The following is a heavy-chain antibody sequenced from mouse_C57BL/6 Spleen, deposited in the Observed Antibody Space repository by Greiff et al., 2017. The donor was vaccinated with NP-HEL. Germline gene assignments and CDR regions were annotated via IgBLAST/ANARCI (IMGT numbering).Heavy chain of an antibody. V-gene: IGHV2-6*03. CDR1: GFSLTSYG. D-gene: IGHD1-1*01. CDR3: ARHPGYGSPWYFDV. CDR2: IWSDGST. J-gene: IGHJ1*03. Sequence: QVQLKESGPGLVAPSQSLSITCTVSGFSLTSYGVHWVRQPPGKGLEWLVVIWSDGSTTYNSALKSRLSISKDNSKSQVFLKMNSLQTDDTAMYYWARHPGYGSPWYFDVWGTGTTVTVSS.